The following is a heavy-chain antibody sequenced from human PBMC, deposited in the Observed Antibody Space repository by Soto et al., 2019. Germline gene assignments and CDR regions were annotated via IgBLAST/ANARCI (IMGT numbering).Heavy chain of an antibody. J-gene: IGHJ3*02. Sequence: PGGSLRLSCAGSRFTFSSYAMNWVRQAPGKGLEWVSGISSSGGSTYYADSVKGRFTISRDNSKNTLYLQMNSLRAEDTALYYWAKDLYTVPGAFDIWGQGTMVTVSS. CDR2: ISSSGGST. CDR1: RFTFSSYA. CDR3: AKDLYTVPGAFDI. D-gene: IGHD2-2*02. V-gene: IGHV3-23*01.